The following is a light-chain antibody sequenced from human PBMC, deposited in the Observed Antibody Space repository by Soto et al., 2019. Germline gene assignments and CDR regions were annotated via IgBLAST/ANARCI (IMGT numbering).Light chain of an antibody. V-gene: IGLV2-8*01. CDR3: SSYASSNNFYFV. CDR2: EVT. J-gene: IGLJ3*02. Sequence: DLNNASSGIPAPGATVPIPLPRNKKEGGGYNYVSWYQQYPGRAPKLMIYEVTKRPSGVPDRFSGSKSGNTASLTVSGLQAEDEADYYCSSYASSNNFYFVFGGGTKVTVL. CDR1: KKEGGGYNY.